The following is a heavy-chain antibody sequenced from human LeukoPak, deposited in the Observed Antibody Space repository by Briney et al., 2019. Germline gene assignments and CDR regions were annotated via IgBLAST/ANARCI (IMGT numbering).Heavy chain of an antibody. J-gene: IGHJ3*01. CDR1: GYTFTSYG. V-gene: IGHV1-18*01. CDR3: ARAVVTADSDAFDL. D-gene: IGHD2-21*02. Sequence: ASVKVSCKASGYTFTSYGISWVRQAPGHGLEWMGWISADNGNTKYAQKLQGRVTMTTDTSTGTAYMELRSLRSDDTAVYYCARAVVTADSDAFDLGGKGTMVTVFS. CDR2: ISADNGNT.